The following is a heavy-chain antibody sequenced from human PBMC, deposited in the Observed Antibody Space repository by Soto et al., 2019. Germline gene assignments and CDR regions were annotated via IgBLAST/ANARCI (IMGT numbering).Heavy chain of an antibody. J-gene: IGHJ6*02. Sequence: GASVKVSCKASGYTFTGYYMHWVRQAPGQGLEWMGWINPNSGGTNYAQKFQGRVTMTRDTSISTAYMELSRLRSDDTAVYYCARVHCSAGTCLDGLDFWGQGTTVTVSS. D-gene: IGHD2-15*01. CDR2: INPNSGGT. V-gene: IGHV1-2*02. CDR1: GYTFTGYY. CDR3: ARVHCSAGTCLDGLDF.